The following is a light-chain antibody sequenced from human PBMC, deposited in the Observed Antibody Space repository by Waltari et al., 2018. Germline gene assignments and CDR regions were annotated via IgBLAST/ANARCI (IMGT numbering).Light chain of an antibody. V-gene: IGKV1-39*01. J-gene: IGKJ2*01. CDR2: AAS. Sequence: DIQMTQSPSSLSASGGDRVTITCRASQSISSYFNWYQQKPGKAPKLLIYAASSLQSGVPSRFSGSGSGTDFTLTISSLQPEDFATYYCQQSYSTPPYTFGQGTKLEIK. CDR1: QSISSY. CDR3: QQSYSTPPYT.